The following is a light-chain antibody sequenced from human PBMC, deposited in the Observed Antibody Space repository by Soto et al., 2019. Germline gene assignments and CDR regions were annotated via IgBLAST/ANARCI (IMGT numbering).Light chain of an antibody. V-gene: IGKV1-9*01. Sequence: IQSTPVPSSRSASVGDRVTITCRASQGISSSLDRYQQKPGKAPKLLIYTASTLQSGVPSSFSGSGSGTDFTLTISSLQPEDFPNYYCQQRNAHPRTFGQGTKVDIK. CDR2: TAS. CDR3: QQRNAHPRT. J-gene: IGKJ1*01. CDR1: QGISSS.